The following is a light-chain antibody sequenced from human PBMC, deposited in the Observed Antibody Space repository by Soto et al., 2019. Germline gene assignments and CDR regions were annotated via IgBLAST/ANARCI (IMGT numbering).Light chain of an antibody. J-gene: IGKJ1*01. V-gene: IGKV3-20*01. CDR1: QSVSSSY. CDR3: QQYGSSPWT. Sequence: EIVLTQSPGTLSLSPGERATLSCRASQSVSSSYLAWYQHKRGQAPRLLMYGASSRATGIPDRFSGSGSGTDFTLTITRLEPEDFAVYYCQQYGSSPWTFGQGTKVEIK. CDR2: GAS.